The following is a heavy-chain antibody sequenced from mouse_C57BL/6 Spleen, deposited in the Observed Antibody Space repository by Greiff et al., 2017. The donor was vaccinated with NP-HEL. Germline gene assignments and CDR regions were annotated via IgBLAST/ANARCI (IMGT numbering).Heavy chain of an antibody. J-gene: IGHJ4*01. Sequence: QVQLKESGAELVRPGTSVKVSCKASGYAFTNYLIEWVKQRPGQGLEWIGVINPGSGGTNYNEKFKGKATLTADKSSSTAYMQLSSLTSEDSAVYFCARHYDEAMDYWGQGTSVTVSS. CDR3: ARHYDEAMDY. CDR1: GYAFTNYL. CDR2: INPGSGGT. V-gene: IGHV1-54*01. D-gene: IGHD2-4*01.